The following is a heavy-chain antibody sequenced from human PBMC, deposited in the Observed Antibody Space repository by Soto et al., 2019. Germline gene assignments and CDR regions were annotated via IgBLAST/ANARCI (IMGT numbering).Heavy chain of an antibody. D-gene: IGHD2-2*01. J-gene: IGHJ6*02. Sequence: SVKVSCKASGGTFSSYAISWVRQAPGQGLEWMGGIIPIFGTANYAQKFQGRVTITADKSTSTAYMELSSLRSEDTAVYYCARDNIVVVPADILYYYYGMDVWGQGTPVTVSS. V-gene: IGHV1-69*06. CDR1: GGTFSSYA. CDR3: ARDNIVVVPADILYYYYGMDV. CDR2: IIPIFGTA.